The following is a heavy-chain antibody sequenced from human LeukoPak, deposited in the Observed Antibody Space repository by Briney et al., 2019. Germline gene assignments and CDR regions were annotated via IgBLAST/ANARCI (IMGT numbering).Heavy chain of an antibody. CDR2: IKQDGSEK. D-gene: IGHD5-18*01. Sequence: HTGGSLRLSCAASRFTFSNYWMSWVRQAPGKGLEWVANIKQDGSEKYYVDSVKGRFTSSRDNAKNSLYLQMNSLRAEDTAVYYCARDGGYNYGPFDYWGQGTLVTVSS. CDR3: ARDGGYNYGPFDY. CDR1: RFTFSNYW. J-gene: IGHJ4*02. V-gene: IGHV3-7*01.